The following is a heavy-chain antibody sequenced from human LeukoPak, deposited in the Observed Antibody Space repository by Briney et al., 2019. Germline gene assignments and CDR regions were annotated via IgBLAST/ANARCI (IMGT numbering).Heavy chain of an antibody. V-gene: IGHV1-2*02. D-gene: IGHD3-22*01. Sequence: ASVKVSCKASGYTFTGYYMHWVRQAPGQGLEWMGWINPNSGGTNYARKFQGRVTMTRDTSISTAYMELSRLRSDDTAVYYCARDRNPRYYYDSSGYHDYWGQGTLVTVSS. CDR2: INPNSGGT. CDR3: ARDRNPRYYYDSSGYHDY. J-gene: IGHJ4*02. CDR1: GYTFTGYY.